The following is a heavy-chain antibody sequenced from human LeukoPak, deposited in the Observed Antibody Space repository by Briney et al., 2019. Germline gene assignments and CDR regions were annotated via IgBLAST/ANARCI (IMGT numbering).Heavy chain of an antibody. V-gene: IGHV1-18*01. Sequence: ASVKDSCKASGYTFTSYGISWVRQAPGQGLEWMGWISAYNGNTNYAQKLQGRVTMTTDTSTSTAYMELRSLRSDDTAVYYCARVPDGDYLLDYWGQGTLVTVSS. CDR2: ISAYNGNT. D-gene: IGHD4-17*01. J-gene: IGHJ4*02. CDR3: ARVPDGDYLLDY. CDR1: GYTFTSYG.